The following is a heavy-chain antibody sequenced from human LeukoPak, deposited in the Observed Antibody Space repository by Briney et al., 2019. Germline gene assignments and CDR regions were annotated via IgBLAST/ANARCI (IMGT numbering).Heavy chain of an antibody. Sequence: PGGSLRLSCAASGFTFSSYAMSWVRQAPGKGLECISGFSGSGGSTYYADSVKGRFTISRDNSKNTLYLQMNSLRAEDTAVYYCAKSEVAGTSSFDYWGQGTLVTVSS. J-gene: IGHJ4*02. D-gene: IGHD6-19*01. CDR3: AKSEVAGTSSFDY. CDR2: FSGSGGST. V-gene: IGHV3-23*01. CDR1: GFTFSSYA.